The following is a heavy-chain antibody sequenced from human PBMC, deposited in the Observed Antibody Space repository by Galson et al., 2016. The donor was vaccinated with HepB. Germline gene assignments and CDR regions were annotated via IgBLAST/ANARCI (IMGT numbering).Heavy chain of an antibody. CDR2: IYYSGST. CDR3: ASAAVWGCRNAVCTYAFDV. J-gene: IGHJ3*01. CDR1: GGSISSSNYY. Sequence: SETLSLTCTVSGGSISSSNYYWGWIRQPPGKGLEWIGSIYYSGSTYYSPSLKSRVTISVDTSKNQFSLNLSSVTAADTAVYYCASAAVWGCRNAVCTYAFDVWGQGTKVTVSS. V-gene: IGHV4-39*01. D-gene: IGHD2-8*01.